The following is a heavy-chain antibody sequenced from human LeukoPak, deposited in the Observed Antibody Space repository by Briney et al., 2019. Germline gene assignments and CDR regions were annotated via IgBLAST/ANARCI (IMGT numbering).Heavy chain of an antibody. CDR1: GGSLRGYY. Sequence: SETLSPTCGVNGGSLRGYYWSWIRQPPGKGLEWIGEIDHDGSTNYNPSLKSRVTISVDTSKNQFSLKVTSVTAADTAVYYCARRTWGDYWGPGVLVTVSS. V-gene: IGHV4-34*01. J-gene: IGHJ4*02. CDR2: IDHDGST. D-gene: IGHD3-16*01. CDR3: ARRTWGDY.